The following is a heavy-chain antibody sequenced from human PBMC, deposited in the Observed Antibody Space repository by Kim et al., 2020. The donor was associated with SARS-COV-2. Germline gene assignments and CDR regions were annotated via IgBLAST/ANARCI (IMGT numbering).Heavy chain of an antibody. CDR2: ISYDGSNK. Sequence: GGSLRLSCAASGFTFSSYGMHWVRQAPGKGLEWVAVISYDGSNKYYADSVKGRFTISRDNSKNTLYLQMNSLRAEDTAVYYCAKGGFNDYVWGSFDYWGQGTLVTVSS. J-gene: IGHJ4*02. V-gene: IGHV3-30*18. CDR1: GFTFSSYG. D-gene: IGHD3-16*01. CDR3: AKGGFNDYVWGSFDY.